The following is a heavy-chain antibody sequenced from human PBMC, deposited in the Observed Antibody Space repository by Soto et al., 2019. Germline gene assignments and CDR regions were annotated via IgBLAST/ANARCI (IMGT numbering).Heavy chain of an antibody. CDR1: GGSFSGYY. CDR3: ARPAPYSSSWYGHYYYGMDV. Sequence: PSETLSLTCAVYGGSFSGYYWSWIRQPPGKGLEWIGEINHSGSTNYNPSLKSRVTISVDTSKNQFSLKLSSVTAAVTAVYYCARPAPYSSSWYGHYYYGMDVWGQGTTVTVSS. J-gene: IGHJ6*02. CDR2: INHSGST. V-gene: IGHV4-34*01. D-gene: IGHD6-13*01.